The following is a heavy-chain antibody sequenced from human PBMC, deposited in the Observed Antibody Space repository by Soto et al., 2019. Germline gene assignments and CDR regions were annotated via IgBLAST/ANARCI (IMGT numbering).Heavy chain of an antibody. J-gene: IGHJ6*02. CDR1: GFTFSSYG. V-gene: IGHV3-30*18. D-gene: IGHD3-10*01. CDR2: ISYDGSNK. Sequence: GGSLRLSCAASGFTFSSYGMHWVRQAPGKGLEWVAVISYDGSNKYYADSVKGRFTISRDNSKNTLYLQMNSLRAEDTAVYYCAKASGSGSYYSNVEYYYYGMDVWGQGTTVTVSS. CDR3: AKASGSGSYYSNVEYYYYGMDV.